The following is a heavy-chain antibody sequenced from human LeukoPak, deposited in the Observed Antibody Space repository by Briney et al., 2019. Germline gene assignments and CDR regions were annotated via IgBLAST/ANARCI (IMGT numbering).Heavy chain of an antibody. D-gene: IGHD3-16*02. V-gene: IGHV1-69*05. CDR1: GGTFSSYA. J-gene: IGHJ5*02. Sequence: SVTVSFKASGGTFSSYAISWVRQAPGQGLEWMGGIIPIFGTANYAQKFQGRVTITTDESTSTDYMELSSLRSEDTVVYYCASWSDLIGYNWFDPWGQGTLVTVSS. CDR2: IIPIFGTA. CDR3: ASWSDLIGYNWFDP.